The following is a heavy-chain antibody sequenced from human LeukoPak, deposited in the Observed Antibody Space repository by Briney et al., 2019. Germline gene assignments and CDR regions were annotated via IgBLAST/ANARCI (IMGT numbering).Heavy chain of an antibody. J-gene: IGHJ4*02. CDR3: ARAPLPYSSSDLDY. Sequence: RAGGSLRLSCAASGLTFSSYGMHWVRQAPGKGLEWVAVIWYDGSNKYYADSVKGRFTISRDNSKNTLYLQMNSLRAEDTAVYYCARAPLPYSSSDLDYWGQGTLVTVSS. V-gene: IGHV3-33*01. CDR2: IWYDGSNK. CDR1: GLTFSSYG. D-gene: IGHD6-6*01.